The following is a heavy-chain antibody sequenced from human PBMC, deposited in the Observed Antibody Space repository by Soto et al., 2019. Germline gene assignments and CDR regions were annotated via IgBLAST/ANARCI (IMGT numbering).Heavy chain of an antibody. CDR3: ARDRGGSSYYFDY. D-gene: IGHD6-13*01. CDR1: GGSVSSGSYY. V-gene: IGHV4-61*01. CDR2: IYYSGST. J-gene: IGHJ4*02. Sequence: SETLSLTCTVSGGSVSSGSYYWSWIRQPPGKGLEWIGYIYYSGSTNYNPSLKSRVTISVDTSKNQFSLKLSSVTAADTALYDCARDRGGSSYYFDYWGQGTLVTVSS.